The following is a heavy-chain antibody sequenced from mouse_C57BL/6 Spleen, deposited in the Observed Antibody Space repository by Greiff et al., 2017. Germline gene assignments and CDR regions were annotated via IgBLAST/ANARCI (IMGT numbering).Heavy chain of an antibody. Sequence: VQLQQSGAELVMPGASVKLSCKASGYTFTSYWMHWVKQRPGHGLEWIGEIDPSDSYTNYNQKFKGKSTLTVDKSSSTAYMQLRSLTSEDAAVYYCARGDYGSSGGYFDYWGQGTTLTVSS. J-gene: IGHJ2*01. D-gene: IGHD1-1*01. CDR1: GYTFTSYW. V-gene: IGHV1-69*01. CDR3: ARGDYGSSGGYFDY. CDR2: IDPSDSYT.